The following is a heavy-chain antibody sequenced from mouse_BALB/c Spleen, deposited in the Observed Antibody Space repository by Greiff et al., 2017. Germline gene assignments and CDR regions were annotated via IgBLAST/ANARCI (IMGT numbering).Heavy chain of an antibody. CDR2: INSNGGST. CDR3: ARQGTGTRGWFAY. CDR1: GFTFSSYY. V-gene: IGHV5-6-2*01. D-gene: IGHD4-1*01. Sequence: EVQLVESGGGLVKLGGSLKLSCAASGFTFSSYYMSWVRQTPEKRLELVAAINSNGGSTYYPDTVKGRFTISRDNAKNTLYLQMSSLKSEDTALYYCARQGTGTRGWFAYWGQGTLVTVSA. J-gene: IGHJ3*01.